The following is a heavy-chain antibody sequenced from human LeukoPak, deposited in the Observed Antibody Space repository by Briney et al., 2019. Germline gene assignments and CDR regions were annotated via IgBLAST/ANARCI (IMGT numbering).Heavy chain of an antibody. Sequence: PSETPSLTCTVSGGSISSYYWSWIRQPPGEGLEWIGCIYYSGSTNYNPSLKSRVTISVDMSKNQFSLKLSSVTAADTAVYYCARAAAGTRFDPWGQGTLVTVSS. CDR1: GGSISSYY. CDR2: IYYSGST. D-gene: IGHD6-13*01. CDR3: ARAAAGTRFDP. V-gene: IGHV4-59*08. J-gene: IGHJ5*02.